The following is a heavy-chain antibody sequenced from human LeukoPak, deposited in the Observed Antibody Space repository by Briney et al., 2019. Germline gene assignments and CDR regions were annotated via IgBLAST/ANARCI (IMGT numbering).Heavy chain of an antibody. Sequence: SLRLSCAPYGFTFSSYGMSWVRQAPGKGMEWVSAISGIVGSTYYADSVKGRFTISRDNSKKTLYLQMNSQRAEDTAVYYFANTQHGPHVAWYLDLWGRGTLVSVSS. CDR3: ANTQHGPHVAWYLDL. CDR2: ISGIVGST. D-gene: IGHD2-15*01. CDR1: GFTFSSYG. V-gene: IGHV3-23*01. J-gene: IGHJ2*01.